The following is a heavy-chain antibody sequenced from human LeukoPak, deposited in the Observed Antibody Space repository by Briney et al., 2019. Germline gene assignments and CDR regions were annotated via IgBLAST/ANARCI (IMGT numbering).Heavy chain of an antibody. D-gene: IGHD3-22*01. J-gene: IGHJ3*02. Sequence: GGSLRLSCAASGFTVSSNYMSWVRQAPGKGLEWVSVIYSGGSTYYADSVKGRFTISRDNSKNTLYLQTNSLRAEDTAVYYCARDIYDSSGYYPGAFDIWGQGTMVTVSS. CDR1: GFTVSSNY. CDR2: IYSGGST. CDR3: ARDIYDSSGYYPGAFDI. V-gene: IGHV3-66*01.